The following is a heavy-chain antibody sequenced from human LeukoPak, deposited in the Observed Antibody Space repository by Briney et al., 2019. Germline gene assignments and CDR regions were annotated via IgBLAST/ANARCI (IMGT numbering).Heavy chain of an antibody. J-gene: IGHJ4*02. D-gene: IGHD3-22*01. CDR1: GFTFDDYA. CDR3: AKDMSYDSSGPSFDY. V-gene: IGHV3-9*03. CDR2: ISWNSGSI. Sequence: PGRSLRLSCAASGFTFDDYAMHWVRQAPGKGLEWVSGISWNSGSIGYADSVKGRFTISRDNAKNSLYLQMNGLRAEDMALYYCAKDMSYDSSGPSFDYWGQGTLVTVSS.